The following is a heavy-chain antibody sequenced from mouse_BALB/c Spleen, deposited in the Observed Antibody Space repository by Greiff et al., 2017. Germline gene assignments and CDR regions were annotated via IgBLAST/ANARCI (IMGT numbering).Heavy chain of an antibody. D-gene: IGHD2-4*01. J-gene: IGHJ4*01. V-gene: IGHV1-14*01. CDR1: GYTFTSYV. Sequence: VQLQQSGPELVKPGASVKMSCKASGYTFTSYVMHWVKQKPGQGLAWIGYINPYNDGTKYNEKFKGKATLTSDTSSSTAYMELSSLTSEDSAVYYCARGGLYYDYEGYAMDYWGQGTSVTVSA. CDR2: INPYNDGT. CDR3: ARGGLYYDYEGYAMDY.